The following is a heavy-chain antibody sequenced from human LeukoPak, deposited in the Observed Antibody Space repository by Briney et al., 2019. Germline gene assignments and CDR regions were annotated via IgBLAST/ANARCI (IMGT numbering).Heavy chain of an antibody. Sequence: GESLKISCAASGFTFSDYYMSWIRQAPGKGLEWVAYISNSGSTINYADSVKGRFTISRDNAKNSLYLQLNSLRAEDTALYYCARGQLWKDYWGQGTLVTVSS. J-gene: IGHJ4*02. D-gene: IGHD5-18*01. CDR2: ISNSGSTI. V-gene: IGHV3-11*01. CDR3: ARGQLWKDY. CDR1: GFTFSDYY.